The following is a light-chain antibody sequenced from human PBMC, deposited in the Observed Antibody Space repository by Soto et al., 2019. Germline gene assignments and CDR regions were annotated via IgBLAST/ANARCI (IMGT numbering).Light chain of an antibody. CDR1: QGVGSY. J-gene: IGKJ1*01. CDR3: QQLNNYPRT. V-gene: IGKV1-9*01. Sequence: DIQMTQSPSPRSCLVGDRVPITCRASQGVGSYLAWYQQKPGKAPKLLISAASTLPSGVPSRFSGSGSGTDFTLTISRLQPEDFATYYCQQLNNYPRTFGQGTKVDIK. CDR2: AAS.